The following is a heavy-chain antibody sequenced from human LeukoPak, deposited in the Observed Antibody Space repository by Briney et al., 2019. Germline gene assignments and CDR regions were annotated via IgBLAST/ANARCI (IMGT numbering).Heavy chain of an antibody. CDR2: INQGGSEK. V-gene: IGHV3-7*01. J-gene: IGHJ4*02. CDR1: GFTFSSYW. CDR3: ARDVTALDS. Sequence: GGSLRLSCAASGFTFSSYWMSWVRQAPEKGLEWVANINQGGSEKYYVDSVRGRFTISRDNAKNSLYLQMNSLRADDTAAYYCARDVTALDSWGQGTLVTVSS. D-gene: IGHD2-2*01.